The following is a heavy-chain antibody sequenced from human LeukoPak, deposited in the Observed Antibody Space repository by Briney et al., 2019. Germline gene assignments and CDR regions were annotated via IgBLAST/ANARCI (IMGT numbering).Heavy chain of an antibody. J-gene: IGHJ4*02. CDR2: INPNSGGT. CDR1: GYTFTGYY. D-gene: IGHD6-13*01. CDR3: AIPQLAAAGTVSDY. V-gene: IGHV1-2*02. Sequence: GASVKVSCKASGYTFTGYYMHWVRQAPGQGLEWMGWINPNSGGTNYAQKFQGRVTMTRDTSISTAYMEPSRLRSDDTAVYYCAIPQLAAAGTVSDYWGQGTLVTVSS.